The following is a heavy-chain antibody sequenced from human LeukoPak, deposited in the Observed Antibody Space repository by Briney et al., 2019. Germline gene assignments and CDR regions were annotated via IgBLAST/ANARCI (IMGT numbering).Heavy chain of an antibody. J-gene: IGHJ4*02. CDR2: ISAYNGNT. Sequence: ASVKVSCKASGYTFTSYGISWVRQATGQGLEWMGWISAYNGNTNYAQKLQGRVTMTTDTSTSTAYMELRSLRSDDTAVYYCASSPLTYYYGSGSYPFDYWGQGTLVTVSS. CDR3: ASSPLTYYYGSGSYPFDY. CDR1: GYTFTSYG. V-gene: IGHV1-18*01. D-gene: IGHD3-10*01.